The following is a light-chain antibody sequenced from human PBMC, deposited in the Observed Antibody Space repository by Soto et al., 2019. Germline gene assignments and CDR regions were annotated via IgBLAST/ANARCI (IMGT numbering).Light chain of an antibody. J-gene: IGLJ2*01. V-gene: IGLV1-51*01. Sequence: QSVLTQPPSVSAAPGQKVTISCSGSSSNIGNNNVSWYQQLPGTAPKLLIYDNNKRPSGIPDRFSGSKSGTSATLGITGRQTGDEDDYYCGTWDSSLSAVVFGGGTKLTVL. CDR1: SSNIGNNN. CDR2: DNN. CDR3: GTWDSSLSAVV.